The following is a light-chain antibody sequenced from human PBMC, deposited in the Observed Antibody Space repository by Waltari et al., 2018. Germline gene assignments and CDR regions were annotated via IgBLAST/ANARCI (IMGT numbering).Light chain of an antibody. CDR1: NIGSKS. V-gene: IGLV3-21*02. CDR3: QVWDSSSDHWV. J-gene: IGLJ3*02. CDR2: DDS. Sequence: SYVLTQPPSVSVAPGQTARITCGGNNIGSKSVHWYQQKPGQAPVLVVFDDSDRPSGTPGRFAGANSGNTATPTISRVEAGDEADYYCQVWDSSSDHWVFGGGTKLTVL.